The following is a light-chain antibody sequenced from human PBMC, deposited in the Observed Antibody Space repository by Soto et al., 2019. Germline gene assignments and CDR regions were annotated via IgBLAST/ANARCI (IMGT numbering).Light chain of an antibody. J-gene: IGLJ3*02. CDR1: MRDVGAYNL. CDR3: SAYTARSTLV. Sequence: QSVLTQPASVSWSAGQSITISCSGTMRDVGAYNLVSWYQQHPGTAPKLIIYEVRNRPSGISSRFSGSRSGNTASLTISGLQSEDEGDYYCSAYTARSTLVFGGGTKVTVL. CDR2: EVR. V-gene: IGLV2-14*01.